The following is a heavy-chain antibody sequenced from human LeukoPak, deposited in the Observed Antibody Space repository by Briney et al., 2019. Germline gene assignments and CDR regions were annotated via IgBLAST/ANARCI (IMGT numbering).Heavy chain of an antibody. CDR2: MKNKPDGWTT. CDR3: TTAGRWSGGSGAFDY. CDR1: GFTFTNAW. Sequence: KPGGSLRLSCVVSGFTFTNAWMTWVRQAPGKGREWVGRMKNKPDGWTTDYGAPVKGSFTISRDDSKNTVYLQMSSRKTDDTAVYYCTTAGRWSGGSGAFDYWGQGTLVTVSS. V-gene: IGHV3-15*01. J-gene: IGHJ4*02. D-gene: IGHD2-15*01.